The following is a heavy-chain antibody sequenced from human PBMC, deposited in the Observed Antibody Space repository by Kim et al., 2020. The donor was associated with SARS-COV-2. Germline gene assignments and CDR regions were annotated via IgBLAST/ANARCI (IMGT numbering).Heavy chain of an antibody. CDR2: IYYSGST. CDR1: GGSISSYY. D-gene: IGHD3-10*01. J-gene: IGHJ5*02. Sequence: SETLSLTCTVPGGSISSYYWSWIRQPPGKGLEWIGYIYYSGSTNYNPSLKSRVTISVDTSKNQFSLKLSSVTAADTAVYYCARDSRLLWFGSGRFDPWGQGTLVTVSS. V-gene: IGHV4-59*13. CDR3: ARDSRLLWFGSGRFDP.